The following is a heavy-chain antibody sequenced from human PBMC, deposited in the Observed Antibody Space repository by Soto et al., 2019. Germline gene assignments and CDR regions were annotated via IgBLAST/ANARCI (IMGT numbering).Heavy chain of an antibody. J-gene: IGHJ6*02. Sequence: EVQLVESGGGLVQPGGSLRLSCAASGFTFSSYSMNWVRQAPGKGLEWVSYISSSSSTIYYADSVKGRFTISRDNAKNSLYLQMNSMRAEDTAVYYCARYSGSIYYYCGMDVWGQGTTVTVYS. V-gene: IGHV3-48*01. D-gene: IGHD1-26*01. CDR1: GFTFSSYS. CDR3: ARYSGSIYYYCGMDV. CDR2: ISSSSSTI.